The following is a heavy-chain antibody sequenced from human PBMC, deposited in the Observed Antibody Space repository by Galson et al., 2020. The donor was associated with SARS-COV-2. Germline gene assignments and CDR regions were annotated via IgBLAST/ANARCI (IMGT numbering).Heavy chain of an antibody. V-gene: IGHV3-74*01. D-gene: IGHD6-6*01. Sequence: TGRSLRLSCAASGLTFTSYWMHWVRQAPGKGLVWVSRINGDGNITNYADSVKGRFTISRDNAKSTLYLQMNSLRAEDTAVYYCAWPSSHDYWGQGTLVTVSS. J-gene: IGHJ4*02. CDR3: AWPSSHDY. CDR1: GLTFTSYW. CDR2: INGDGNIT.